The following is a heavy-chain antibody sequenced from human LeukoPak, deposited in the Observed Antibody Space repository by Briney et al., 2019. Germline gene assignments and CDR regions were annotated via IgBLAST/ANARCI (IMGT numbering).Heavy chain of an antibody. Sequence: SVKVSCKASGGALSDYTLNWVRQAPGQGLEWMGKIIPILGIANFAQRFQGRVTITADKSTSTAFMELSSLTSEDTAVYYCARADKYSYGYCDYWGQGTLVTVSS. CDR1: GGALSDYT. V-gene: IGHV1-69*02. J-gene: IGHJ4*02. CDR2: IIPILGIA. D-gene: IGHD5-18*01. CDR3: ARADKYSYGYCDY.